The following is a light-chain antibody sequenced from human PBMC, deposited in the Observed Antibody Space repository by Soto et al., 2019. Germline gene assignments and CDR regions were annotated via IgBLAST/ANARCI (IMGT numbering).Light chain of an antibody. CDR1: SSDVGGYNY. CDR2: EVS. CDR3: CSYAGSNNV. V-gene: IGLV2-8*01. J-gene: IGLJ1*01. Sequence: QSALTQPPSVSGSPGQSVTISCTGTSSDVGGYNYVSWYQQHPGKAPKLMIYEVSKRPSGVPDRFSGSKSGNTASLTISGLQAEDEADYYCCSYAGSNNVFGTGTKLTVL.